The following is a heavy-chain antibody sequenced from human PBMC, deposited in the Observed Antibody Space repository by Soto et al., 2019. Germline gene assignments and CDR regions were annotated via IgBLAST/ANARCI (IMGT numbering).Heavy chain of an antibody. CDR2: INPDESEK. D-gene: IGHD1-1*01. CDR3: ARAGTMGSVDY. CDR1: EFIFGISW. V-gene: IGHV3-7*04. Sequence: PGGSLRLSCAASEFIFGISWMTWARQAPGKGLEWVANINPDESEKYYVDSVKGRFTISRDNAKNSLYLQMSSLRAEDTAVYYCARAGTMGSVDYWGQGTLVNVSS. J-gene: IGHJ4*02.